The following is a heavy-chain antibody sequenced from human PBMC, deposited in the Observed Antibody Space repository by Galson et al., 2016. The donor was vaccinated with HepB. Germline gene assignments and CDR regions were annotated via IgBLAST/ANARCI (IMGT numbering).Heavy chain of an antibody. D-gene: IGHD3-9*01. V-gene: IGHV1-18*01. CDR3: AKERAHYDVLTGYLPYFDS. CDR1: GYIFISYG. Sequence: SVKVSCKASGYIFISYGINWVRQAPGQGLEWMGWISPYNGNTNYAQNVQGRVTLTSDTSTSTAYMELRSLRSDDTAVDYCAKERAHYDVLTGYLPYFDSWGQGTLVSVSS. CDR2: ISPYNGNT. J-gene: IGHJ4*02.